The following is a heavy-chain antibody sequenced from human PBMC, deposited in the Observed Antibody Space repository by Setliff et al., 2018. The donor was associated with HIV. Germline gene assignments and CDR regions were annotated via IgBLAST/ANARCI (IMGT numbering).Heavy chain of an antibody. Sequence: GASVKVSCKASGYSFTSYYMHWVRQAPGRGLEWMGIINPSGGSTSYAQKFQGRVTMTRDTSTSTAYMELSSLRSEDTAVYYCARDYYYYGSGSFGLDYWGQGTPVTVSS. CDR3: ARDYYYYGSGSFGLDY. V-gene: IGHV1-46*01. CDR1: GYSFTSYY. D-gene: IGHD3-10*01. J-gene: IGHJ4*02. CDR2: INPSGGST.